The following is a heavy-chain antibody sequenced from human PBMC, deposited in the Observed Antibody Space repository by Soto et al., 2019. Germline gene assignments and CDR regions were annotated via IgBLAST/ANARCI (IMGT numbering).Heavy chain of an antibody. CDR3: ASRLATTPTYNWFDP. CDR2: INHSGST. Sequence: SETLSLTCAVYGGSFSGYYWSWIRQPPGKGLEWIGEINHSGSTNYNPSLKSRVTISVDTSKNQFSLKLSSVTAADTAVYYCASRLATTPTYNWFDPWGQRTLVTVSS. V-gene: IGHV4-34*01. CDR1: GGSFSGYY. D-gene: IGHD5-12*01. J-gene: IGHJ5*02.